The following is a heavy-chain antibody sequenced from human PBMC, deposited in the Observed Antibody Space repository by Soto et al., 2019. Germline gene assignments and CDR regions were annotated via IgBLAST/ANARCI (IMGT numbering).Heavy chain of an antibody. J-gene: IGHJ4*02. CDR1: AFMFRSYA. CDR2: ISGSGETT. D-gene: IGHD3-10*01. Sequence: EVKLVESGGGLIQPGGSLRLSCAASAFMFRSYAMSWVRQAPGKGLEWVSGISGSGETTKYADSVKGRFTISRDNSENTLYLQMNSLRAEDTAVYYCARDRPVKARSGSPSFWGQGTLVTVSS. CDR3: ARDRPVKARSGSPSF. V-gene: IGHV3-23*04.